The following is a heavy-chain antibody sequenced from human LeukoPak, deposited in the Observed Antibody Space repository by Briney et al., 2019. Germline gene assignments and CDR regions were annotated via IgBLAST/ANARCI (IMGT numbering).Heavy chain of an antibody. CDR3: ATGRNGNVWFDP. Sequence: ASVKVSCKVSGYTLTELSMHWVRQAPGKGLEEMGGFDPEDGETIYAQKFQGRVTMTEDTSTDTAYMELSSLRSEDTAVYYCATGRNGNVWFDPWGQGTLVTVSS. J-gene: IGHJ5*02. V-gene: IGHV1-24*01. CDR2: FDPEDGET. CDR1: GYTLTELS. D-gene: IGHD4-23*01.